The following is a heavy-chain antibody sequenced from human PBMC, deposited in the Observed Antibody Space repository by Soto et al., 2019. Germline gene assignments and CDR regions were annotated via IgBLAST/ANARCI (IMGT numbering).Heavy chain of an antibody. CDR2: IRGVSPYT. J-gene: IGHJ4*02. CDR1: GFTFRTYT. D-gene: IGHD1-26*01. Sequence: PGGSLRLSCGASGFTFRTYTMNWVRQAPGKGLEWGSGIRGVSPYTFYADSVKGRFTISRDSSKNTLYLQMHSLRAEDTAMYFCARSRYTGTYSGRFLDYWGQGSLVTVSS. V-gene: IGHV3-21*04. CDR3: ARSRYTGTYSGRFLDY.